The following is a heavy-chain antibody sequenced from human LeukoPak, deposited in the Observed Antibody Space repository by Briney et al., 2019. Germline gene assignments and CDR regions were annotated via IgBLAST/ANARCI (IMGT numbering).Heavy chain of an antibody. CDR1: GGTFSSYA. CDR3: ARGPTTTRSHFDY. CDR2: IIPIFATA. Sequence: SVKVSCKASGGTFSSYAISWVRQAPGQGLEWMGGIIPIFATANYAQKFQGRVTITADESTSTAYMELSSLRSEDTAVYYCARGPTTTRSHFDYWGQGTLVTVSS. J-gene: IGHJ4*02. V-gene: IGHV1-69*13. D-gene: IGHD1-26*01.